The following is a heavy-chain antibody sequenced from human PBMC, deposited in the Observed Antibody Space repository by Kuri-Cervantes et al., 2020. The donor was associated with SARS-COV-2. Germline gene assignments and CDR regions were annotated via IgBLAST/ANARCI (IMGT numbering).Heavy chain of an antibody. D-gene: IGHD4-23*01. CDR1: GGSISSSSYY. CDR3: ARPGGFLDV. J-gene: IGHJ6*04. CDR2: IYYSGST. Sequence: ESLKISWTVSGGSISSSSYYWGWIRQPPGKGLGWIGSIYYSGSTYYNPSLKSRVTISVDTSKNQFSLKLSSVTAADTAVYYCARPGGFLDVWGKGTTVTVSS. V-gene: IGHV4-39*01.